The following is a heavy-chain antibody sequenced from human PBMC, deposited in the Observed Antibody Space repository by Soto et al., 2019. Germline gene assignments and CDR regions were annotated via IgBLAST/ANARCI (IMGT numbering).Heavy chain of an antibody. CDR2: INIDGSST. CDR1: GFTFSSYW. V-gene: IGHV3-74*01. D-gene: IGHD6-19*01. CDR3: ASDKDPYNIDGYAGRSGLDV. Sequence: EVQLVESGGGLVQPGGSLRLSCAASGFTFSSYWVHWVRQAPGKGLVWVSRINIDGSSTSYAHSVKGRFTISRDNAKNTLYLQMNKLRAEDTAVYYGASDKDPYNIDGYAGRSGLDVGGQWTTVTVSS. J-gene: IGHJ6*02.